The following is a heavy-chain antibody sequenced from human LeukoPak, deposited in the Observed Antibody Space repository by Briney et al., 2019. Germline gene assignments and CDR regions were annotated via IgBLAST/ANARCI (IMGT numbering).Heavy chain of an antibody. CDR3: ARGVTYYDFWSGYYEGGYYYYYMDV. V-gene: IGHV4-34*01. CDR2: INHSGST. D-gene: IGHD3-3*01. CDR1: GGSFSGYY. J-gene: IGHJ6*03. Sequence: PSETLSLTCAVYGGSFSGYYWSWIRQPPGKGLEWIGEINHSGSTNYNPSLKSRVTISVDTSKNQFSLKLSSVTAADTAVYYCARGVTYYDFWSGYYEGGYYYYYMDVWGRGTTVTVSS.